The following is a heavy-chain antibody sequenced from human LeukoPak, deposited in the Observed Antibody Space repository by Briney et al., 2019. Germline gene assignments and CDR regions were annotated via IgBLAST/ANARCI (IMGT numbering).Heavy chain of an antibody. Sequence: ETLSLTCAVYGGSFSGYYWSWVRQAPGKGLEWVAHIKQDGSEKYYVDSVKGRFTISRDNAKNSLYLQMNSLRAEDTAVYYCARLPGGSTVTTHDYWGQGTLVTVSS. D-gene: IGHD4-17*01. CDR1: GGSFSGYY. J-gene: IGHJ4*02. V-gene: IGHV3-7*01. CDR3: ARLPGGSTVTTHDY. CDR2: IKQDGSEK.